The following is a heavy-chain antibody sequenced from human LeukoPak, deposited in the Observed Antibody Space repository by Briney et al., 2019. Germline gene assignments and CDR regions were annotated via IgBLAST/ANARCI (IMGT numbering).Heavy chain of an antibody. CDR1: GFTFSSYA. J-gene: IGHJ5*02. D-gene: IGHD2-2*01. CDR3: ARSYQLVAWLDP. CDR2: ISGNGDTT. Sequence: PGGSLRLSCAASGFTFSSYALHWVRQAPGKGLEYVSAISGNGDTTYYANSVKGRFTISRDNSKNTLYLQMGSLRAEDMAVYYCARSYQLVAWLDPWGQGTLVTVSS. V-gene: IGHV3-64*01.